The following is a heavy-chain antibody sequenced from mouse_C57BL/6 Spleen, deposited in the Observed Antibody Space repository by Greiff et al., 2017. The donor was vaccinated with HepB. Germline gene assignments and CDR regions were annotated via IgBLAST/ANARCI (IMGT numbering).Heavy chain of an antibody. J-gene: IGHJ2*01. CDR3: ARSPGTTVVAGDY. D-gene: IGHD1-1*01. CDR2: IYPRSGNT. CDR1: GYTFTSYG. Sequence: QVQLKQSGAELARPGASVKLSCKASGYTFTSYGISWVKQRTGQGLEWIGEIYPRSGNTYYNEKFKGKATLTADKSSSTAYMELRSLTSEDSAVYFCARSPGTTVVAGDYWGQGTTLTVSS. V-gene: IGHV1-81*01.